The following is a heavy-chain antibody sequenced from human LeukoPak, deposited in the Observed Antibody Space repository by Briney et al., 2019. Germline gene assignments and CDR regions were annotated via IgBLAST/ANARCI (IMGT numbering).Heavy chain of an antibody. CDR1: GFTFSSYS. D-gene: IGHD1-26*01. V-gene: IGHV3-21*01. Sequence: GGSLRLSCAASGFTFSSYSMNWVRQAPGNGLEWVSSISSSSRYVYYADSVKGRFTISRDNAKNSLYLQMNSLRAEDTAVYYCARVPGSSNFDYWGQGTLVTVSS. CDR2: ISSSSRYV. CDR3: ARVPGSSNFDY. J-gene: IGHJ4*02.